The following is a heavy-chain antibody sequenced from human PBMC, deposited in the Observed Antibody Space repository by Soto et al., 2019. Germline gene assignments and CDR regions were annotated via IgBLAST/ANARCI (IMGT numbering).Heavy chain of an antibody. Sequence: QVQLVQSGAEVKKPGSSVKVSCKASGGTFSSYAISWVRQAPGQGLEWMGGIIPIFGTANYAQKFQGRVTITADESTRTAYMELSSLRSEDTAVYYCARETSAFAAAGGIDYWGQGTLVTVSS. CDR2: IIPIFGTA. CDR1: GGTFSSYA. D-gene: IGHD6-13*01. V-gene: IGHV1-69*12. CDR3: ARETSAFAAAGGIDY. J-gene: IGHJ4*02.